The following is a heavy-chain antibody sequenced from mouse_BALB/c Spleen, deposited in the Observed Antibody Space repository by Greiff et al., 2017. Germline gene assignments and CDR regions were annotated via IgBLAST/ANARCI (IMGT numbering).Heavy chain of an antibody. J-gene: IGHJ3*01. D-gene: IGHD4-1*01. Sequence: EVQLQQSGAELVRSGASVKLSCTASGFNIKDYYMHWVKQRPEQGLEWIGWIDPENGDTEYAPKFQGKATMTADTSSNTAYLQLSSLTSEDTAVYYCNNNWDLAYWDQGTLVTVSA. CDR3: NNNWDLAY. V-gene: IGHV14-4*02. CDR1: GFNIKDYY. CDR2: IDPENGDT.